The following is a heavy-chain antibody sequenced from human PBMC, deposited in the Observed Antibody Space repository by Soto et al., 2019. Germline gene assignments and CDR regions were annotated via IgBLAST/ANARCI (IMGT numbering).Heavy chain of an antibody. V-gene: IGHV4-59*04. CDR3: ARIVVIPAAPDYYNYYGVDV. D-gene: IGHD2-2*01. J-gene: IGHJ6*02. Sequence: SETLSLTCTVSGGSISSYYWSWIRLSPGKGLEWIGYIYSSGSTYYNPSLKSRVTMSVDTSKNQFSLKLSSVTAADTSVYYCARIVVIPAAPDYYNYYGVDVWGQGTTVTVSS. CDR1: GGSISSYY. CDR2: IYSSGST.